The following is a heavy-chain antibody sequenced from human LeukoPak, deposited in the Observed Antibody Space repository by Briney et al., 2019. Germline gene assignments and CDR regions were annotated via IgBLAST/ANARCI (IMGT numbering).Heavy chain of an antibody. CDR1: GFTFSSYS. CDR3: ARDPKGQHGMDV. V-gene: IGHV3-21*01. D-gene: IGHD6-13*01. J-gene: IGHJ6*02. Sequence: GGSLRLSCAASGFTFSSYSMNWVRQAPGNGLEWVSSISSSSSYIYYADSVKGRFTISRDNAKNSLYLQMNSLRAEDTAVYYCARDPKGQHGMDVWGQGTTVTVSS. CDR2: ISSSSSYI.